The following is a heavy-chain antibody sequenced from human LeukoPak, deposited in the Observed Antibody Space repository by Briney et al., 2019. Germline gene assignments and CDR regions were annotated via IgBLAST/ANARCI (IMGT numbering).Heavy chain of an antibody. Sequence: GGSLRLSCAASGFTFSSYSMNWVRQAPGKGLEWDSSISSSSSYIYYADSVKGRFTISRDNAKNSLYLQMNSLRAEDTAVYYCARATAGIAAFNWFDPWGQGTLVTVSS. CDR3: ARATAGIAAFNWFDP. J-gene: IGHJ5*02. D-gene: IGHD6-13*01. CDR2: ISSSSSYI. V-gene: IGHV3-21*01. CDR1: GFTFSSYS.